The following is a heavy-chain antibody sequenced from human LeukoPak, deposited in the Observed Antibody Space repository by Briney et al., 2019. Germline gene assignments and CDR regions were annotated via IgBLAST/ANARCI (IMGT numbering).Heavy chain of an antibody. CDR1: GYTFTSYG. V-gene: IGHV1-18*01. CDR2: ISAYNGNT. D-gene: IGHD2-15*01. J-gene: IGHJ4*02. Sequence: ASVKLSCKASGYTFTSYGISWVRQAPGQGLEWMGWISAYNGNTNYAQKLQGRVTMTTDTSTSTAYMELRSLRSDDTAVYYCASSGDCSGGSCIREFDYWGQGTLVTVSS. CDR3: ASSGDCSGGSCIREFDY.